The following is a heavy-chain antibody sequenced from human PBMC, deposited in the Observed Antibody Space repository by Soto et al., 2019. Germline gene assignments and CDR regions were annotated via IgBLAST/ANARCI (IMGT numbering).Heavy chain of an antibody. CDR2: ISGSGGIT. CDR3: ALLGRSGSGRPYYYGMDV. CDR1: GLTFSYFA. J-gene: IGHJ6*02. V-gene: IGHV3-23*01. D-gene: IGHD3-10*01. Sequence: GGSLSLSCAVSGLTFSYFAMSWVRQAPGKGLEWVSAISGSGGITYYADSVKGRFTISRDNSKNTLFLQMNSLRAEDAAVYYCALLGRSGSGRPYYYGMDVWGQGTTVTVSS.